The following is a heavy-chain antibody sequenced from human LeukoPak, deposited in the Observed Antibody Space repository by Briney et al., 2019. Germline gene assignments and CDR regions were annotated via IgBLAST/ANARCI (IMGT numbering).Heavy chain of an antibody. CDR2: INHSGST. CDR3: ARRLTYYYGSGSYSLDY. J-gene: IGHJ4*02. CDR1: GGSFSGYY. Sequence: SETLSLTCAVYGGSFSGYYWNWIRQPPGKGLEWIGEINHSGSTNYNPSLKSRVTISVDTSKNQFSLKLSSVTAADTAVYYCARRLTYYYGSGSYSLDYWGQGTLVTVSS. D-gene: IGHD3-10*01. V-gene: IGHV4-34*01.